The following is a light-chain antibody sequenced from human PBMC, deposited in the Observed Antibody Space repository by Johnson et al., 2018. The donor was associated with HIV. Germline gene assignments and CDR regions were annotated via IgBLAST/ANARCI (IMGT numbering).Light chain of an antibody. CDR1: SSNIGSNY. CDR3: GAWDTSLSALYV. V-gene: IGLV1-51*02. J-gene: IGLJ1*01. CDR2: ENN. Sequence: QSVLTQPPSVSAAPGQKVTISCSGSSSNIGSNYVSWYQQVPGTAPKLLIYENNKRPSGIPDRFSGSTSGTSATLGITGLQTGDEADYYCGAWDTSLSALYVFGTGTKVTVL.